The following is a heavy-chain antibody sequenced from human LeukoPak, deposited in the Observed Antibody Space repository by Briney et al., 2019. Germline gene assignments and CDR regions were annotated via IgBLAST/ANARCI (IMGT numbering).Heavy chain of an antibody. CDR1: GGTFSSYA. V-gene: IGHV1-69*04. CDR2: IIPILGIA. CDR3: ARTGLRQVAAESYYYYGMDV. J-gene: IGHJ6*02. Sequence: ASVKVSCKASGGTFSSYAISWVRQAPGQGLEWMGRIIPILGIANYAQKFQGRVTITADKSTSTAYMELSSLRSEDTAVYYCARTGLRQVAAESYYYYGMDVWGQGTTVTVSS. D-gene: IGHD6-13*01.